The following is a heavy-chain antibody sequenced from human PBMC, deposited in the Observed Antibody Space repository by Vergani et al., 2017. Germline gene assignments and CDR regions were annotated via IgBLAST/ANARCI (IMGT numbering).Heavy chain of an antibody. CDR1: GFTFDDYA. V-gene: IGHV3-43D*03. CDR2: ISWDGGST. J-gene: IGHJ4*02. CDR3: AKDISGQQLADYYFDY. D-gene: IGHD6-13*01. Sequence: EVQLVESGGVVVQPGGSLRLSCAASGFTFDDYAMHWVRQAPGKGLEWVSLISWDGGSTYYADSVKGRFTISRDNSKNSLYLQMNSLRAEDTALYYCAKDISGQQLADYYFDYWGQGTLVTVSS.